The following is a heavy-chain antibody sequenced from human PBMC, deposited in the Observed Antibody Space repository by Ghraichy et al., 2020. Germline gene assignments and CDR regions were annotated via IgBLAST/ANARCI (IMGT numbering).Heavy chain of an antibody. J-gene: IGHJ2*01. CDR2: IYYSGST. D-gene: IGHD5-18*01. Sequence: SETLSLTCTVSGGSISGSSSYWDWIRQPPGKGLEWIGSIYYSGSTYYNPSLRSRVTISVDTSKNHFSLKLSSVTAADTAVYYCARQGLRPSYWYFDLWGPGTLVTVSS. CDR1: GGSISGSSSY. CDR3: ARQGLRPSYWYFDL. V-gene: IGHV4-39*01.